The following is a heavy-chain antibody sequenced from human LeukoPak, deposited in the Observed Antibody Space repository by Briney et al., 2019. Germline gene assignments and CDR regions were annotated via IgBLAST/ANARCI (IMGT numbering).Heavy chain of an antibody. CDR2: IYTSGST. D-gene: IGHD2-21*01. CDR1: GGSISSGNYY. V-gene: IGHV4-61*02. J-gene: IGHJ3*02. Sequence: SQTLSLTCTVSGGSISSGNYYWSWIRQPAGKGLEWIGRIYTSGSTNYNPSLKSRVTISVDTSKNQFSLKLSSVTAADTAVYYCARTYCGGDCYSMLGPNDAFDIWGQGTMVTVSS. CDR3: ARTYCGGDCYSMLGPNDAFDI.